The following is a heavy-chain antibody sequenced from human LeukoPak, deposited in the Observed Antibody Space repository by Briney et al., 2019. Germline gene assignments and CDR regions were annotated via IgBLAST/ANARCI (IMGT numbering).Heavy chain of an antibody. Sequence: ASVKVSCKTSGYTFTSYDINWVRQATGQGLEWMGWMNPNSGNTGYAQKFQGRVTMTRNTSISTAYMELSSLRSEDTAVYYCARDSLRFLEWLSPSYGMDAWGQGTTVTVSS. D-gene: IGHD3-3*01. V-gene: IGHV1-8*01. CDR2: MNPNSGNT. J-gene: IGHJ6*02. CDR3: ARDSLRFLEWLSPSYGMDA. CDR1: GYTFTSYD.